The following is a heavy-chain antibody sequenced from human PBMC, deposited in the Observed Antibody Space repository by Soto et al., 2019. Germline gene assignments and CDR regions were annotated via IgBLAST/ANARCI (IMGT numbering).Heavy chain of an antibody. V-gene: IGHV4-39*01. D-gene: IGHD3-16*02. CDR1: GGSISSSSYY. Sequence: SETLSLTCTVSGGSISSSSYYWGWIRQPPGKVLEWIGSIYYSGSTYYNPSLKSRVTISVDTSKNQFSLKLSSVTAADTAVYYCEGRNYDYVWGSYHYAYGMDVWGQGTTVTVSS. CDR3: EGRNYDYVWGSYHYAYGMDV. CDR2: IYYSGST. J-gene: IGHJ6*02.